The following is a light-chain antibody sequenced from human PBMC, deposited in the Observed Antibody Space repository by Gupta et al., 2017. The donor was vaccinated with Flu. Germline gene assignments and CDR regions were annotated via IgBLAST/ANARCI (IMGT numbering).Light chain of an antibody. CDR1: QRLVYKNGITY. Sequence: DVVMSQSPLSLSVTLGQAASISCRSSQRLVYKNGITYLTWFQQRPGQSPRRLIYEVSNRDSGVPDRFSGSGSVTDFTLKISRVEAEDVGVYYCMLGTQPWPFGQGTRLEI. J-gene: IGKJ2*01. CDR2: EVS. CDR3: MLGTQPWP. V-gene: IGKV2-30*01.